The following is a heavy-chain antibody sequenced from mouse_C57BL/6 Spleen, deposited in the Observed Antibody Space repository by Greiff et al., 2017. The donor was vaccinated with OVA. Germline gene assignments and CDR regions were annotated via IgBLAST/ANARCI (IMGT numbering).Heavy chain of an antibody. Sequence: QVQLQQSGAELVRPGTSVKVSCKASGYAFTNYLIEWVKQRPGQGLEWIGVINPGSGGTNYNEKFKGKATLTADKSSSTAYMQLSSLTSEDSAVYFCARGGLPYYFDYWGQGTTLTVSS. CDR2: INPGSGGT. J-gene: IGHJ2*01. CDR1: GYAFTNYL. V-gene: IGHV1-54*01. CDR3: ARGGLPYYFDY. D-gene: IGHD2-4*01.